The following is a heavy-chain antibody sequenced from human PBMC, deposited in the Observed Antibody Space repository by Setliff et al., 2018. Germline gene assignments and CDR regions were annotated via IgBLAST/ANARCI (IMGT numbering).Heavy chain of an antibody. V-gene: IGHV3-7*01. J-gene: IGHJ4*02. Sequence: GGSLRLSCGASGFTYNSDWVSWVRQAPGKGLEWLASINPDGSEKYYVDSVKGRFTISRDNAKNSLSLQMNSLRTEDTAVYYCFGAGTCSYWGQGTQVTVSS. CDR2: INPDGSEK. CDR1: GFTYNSDW. CDR3: FGAGTCSY. D-gene: IGHD3-10*01.